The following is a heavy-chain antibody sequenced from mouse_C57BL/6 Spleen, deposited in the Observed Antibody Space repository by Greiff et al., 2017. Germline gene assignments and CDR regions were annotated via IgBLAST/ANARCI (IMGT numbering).Heavy chain of an antibody. CDR2: ISDGGSYT. D-gene: IGHD4-1*01. V-gene: IGHV5-4*01. CDR1: GFTFSSYA. Sequence: DVHLVESGGGLVKPGGSLKLSCAASGFTFSSYAMSWVRQTPEKRLEWVATISDGGSYTYYPDNVKGRFTISRDNAKNNLYLQMSHLKSEDTAMYYCARDRTGTLYAMDYWGQGTSVTVSS. J-gene: IGHJ4*01. CDR3: ARDRTGTLYAMDY.